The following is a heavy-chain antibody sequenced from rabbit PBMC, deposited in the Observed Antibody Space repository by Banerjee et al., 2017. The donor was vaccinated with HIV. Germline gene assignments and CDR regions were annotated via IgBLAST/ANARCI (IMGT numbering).Heavy chain of an antibody. Sequence: QSLEESGGDLVKPGASLTLTCTASGFDISGYHMCWVRQAPGKGLEWIACIAADTGDYTRYASWAKGRFTISKTSSTTVTLQMTSLTAADTATYLCARDLAGVIGWNFNLWGQGTLVTVS. CDR1: GFDISGYH. J-gene: IGHJ4*01. CDR2: IAADTGDYT. CDR3: ARDLAGVIGWNFNL. V-gene: IGHV1S40*01. D-gene: IGHD4-1*01.